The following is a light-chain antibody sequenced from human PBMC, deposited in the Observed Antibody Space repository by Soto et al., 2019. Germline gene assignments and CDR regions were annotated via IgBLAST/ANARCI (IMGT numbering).Light chain of an antibody. V-gene: IGLV2-14*03. CDR1: SSDVGAYNY. Sequence: QSALTQPASVSGSPGQSITISCTGASSDVGAYNYVSWYQQHPGKAPKLLIYDVTNRPSGVSNRFSGSKSGNTASLTISGLQAEDEADYYCCSYTTSSTLYVFGPGTKVTVL. CDR3: CSYTTSSTLYV. CDR2: DVT. J-gene: IGLJ1*01.